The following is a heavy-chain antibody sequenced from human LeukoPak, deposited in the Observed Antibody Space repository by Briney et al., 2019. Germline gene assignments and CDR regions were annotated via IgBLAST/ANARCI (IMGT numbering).Heavy chain of an antibody. Sequence: PSETLSLICTVSGDSISSYYWSRIRQPAGKGLEWIGRIYTSGSTNYNPSLKSRVTMSVDTSKNQFSLKLSSVTAADTAVYYCARGFYDSGGYWGYYFDYWGQGTLVTVSS. CDR1: GDSISSYY. CDR2: IYTSGST. CDR3: ARGFYDSGGYWGYYFDY. J-gene: IGHJ4*02. D-gene: IGHD3-22*01. V-gene: IGHV4-4*07.